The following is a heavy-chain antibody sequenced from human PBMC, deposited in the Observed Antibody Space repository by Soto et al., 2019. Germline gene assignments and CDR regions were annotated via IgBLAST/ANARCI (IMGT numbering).Heavy chain of an antibody. CDR2: ISAYNGNT. V-gene: IGHV1-18*04. D-gene: IGHD3-22*01. J-gene: IGHJ3*02. Sequence: ASVKVSCKASGYTFTSYGISWVRQAPGQGLEWMGWISAYNGNTNYAQKLQGRVTMTTDTSTSTAYMELRSLRSDDTAVYYCARDSSGYYYPHDAFDIWGQGTMVTVSS. CDR3: ARDSSGYYYPHDAFDI. CDR1: GYTFTSYG.